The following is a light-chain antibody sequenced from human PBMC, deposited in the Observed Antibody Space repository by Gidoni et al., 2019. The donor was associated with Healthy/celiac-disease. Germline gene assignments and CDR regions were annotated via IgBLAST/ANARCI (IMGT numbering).Light chain of an antibody. J-gene: IGKJ2*01. Sequence: ELVSTQSPATLSLSPGERATLSCRASQSVSSYVARYHQNPGQAPRLLIYDESNRATGIPARCSGSGCGTDFTLTISSLEPEDVAVYYCQQRSNWRRTFXQXTKLEIK. CDR2: DES. V-gene: IGKV3-11*01. CDR3: QQRSNWRRT. CDR1: QSVSSY.